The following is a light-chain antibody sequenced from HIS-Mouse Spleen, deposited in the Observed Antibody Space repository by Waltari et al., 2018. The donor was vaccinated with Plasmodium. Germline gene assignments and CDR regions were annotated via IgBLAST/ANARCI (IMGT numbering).Light chain of an antibody. CDR3: QQFNSYPQGT. J-gene: IGKJ5*01. CDR1: QSVSSN. V-gene: IGKV1-13*02. CDR2: DAS. Sequence: TQSPATLSVSQGEIATLSCRASQSVSSNLAWYQQKPGKAPKLLIYDASSLESGVPSRFSGSGSGTEFTLTISSLQPEDFATYYCQQFNSYPQGTFGQGTRLEIK.